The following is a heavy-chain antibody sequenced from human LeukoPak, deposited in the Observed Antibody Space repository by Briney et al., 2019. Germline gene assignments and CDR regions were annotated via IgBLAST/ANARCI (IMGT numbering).Heavy chain of an antibody. CDR2: IYYSGST. J-gene: IGHJ4*02. CDR1: GGSISSSSYY. D-gene: IGHD3-3*01. V-gene: IGHV4-39*01. Sequence: KTSETLSLTCTVSGGSISSSSYYWGWIRQPPGKGLEWIGSIYYSGSTYYNPSLKSRVTISVDTYKNQFSLKLSSVTAADTAVYYCASLTAIRFLEWLPHRYFDHWGQGTLVTVSS. CDR3: ASLTAIRFLEWLPHRYFDH.